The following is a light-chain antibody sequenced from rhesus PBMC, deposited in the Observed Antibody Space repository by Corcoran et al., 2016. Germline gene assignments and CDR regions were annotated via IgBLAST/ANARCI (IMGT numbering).Light chain of an antibody. CDR2: LGS. Sequence: DIVMTQTPLSLPVTPGEPASISCRSSQSLLDSDGYTHLHWYLQKPGQSPQLLIYLGSNRASGAPDRLIGSGSGNDFTLKSSRVEAEDVGVYYCMQTLQTPFTVGPGTKLDIK. CDR1: QSLLDSDGYTH. V-gene: IGKV2-78*01. J-gene: IGKJ3*01. CDR3: MQTLQTPFT.